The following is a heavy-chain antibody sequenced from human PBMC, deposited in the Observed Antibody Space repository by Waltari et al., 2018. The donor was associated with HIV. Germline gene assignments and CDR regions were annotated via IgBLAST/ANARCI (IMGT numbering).Heavy chain of an antibody. J-gene: IGHJ5*02. D-gene: IGHD3-16*01. CDR1: GGSISSSSYY. V-gene: IGHV4-39*01. CDR3: ARLINYVWGPGWFDP. CDR2: IYYSGST. Sequence: QLQLQESGPGLVKPSETLSLTCTVSGGSISSSSYYWGWIRQPPGKGLEWIGSIYYSGSTYYNPSLKSRVTISVDTSKNQFSRKLSSVTAADTAVYYCARLINYVWGPGWFDPWGQGTLVTVSS.